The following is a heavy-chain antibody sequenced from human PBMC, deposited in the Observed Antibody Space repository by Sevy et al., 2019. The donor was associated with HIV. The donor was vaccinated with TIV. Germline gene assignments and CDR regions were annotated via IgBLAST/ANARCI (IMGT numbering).Heavy chain of an antibody. J-gene: IGHJ4*02. V-gene: IGHV3-43*01. D-gene: IGHD6-19*01. CDR2: ISWDGGST. CDR3: AKMARGWYYFDY. Sequence: GGSLRLSCAASGFTFDDYTMHWVRQAPGKGLEWVSLISWDGGSTYYADSVKGRFTISRDNSKNSLYLQMNSLRTEDTAVYYCAKMARGWYYFDYWGQGTLVTVSS. CDR1: GFTFDDYT.